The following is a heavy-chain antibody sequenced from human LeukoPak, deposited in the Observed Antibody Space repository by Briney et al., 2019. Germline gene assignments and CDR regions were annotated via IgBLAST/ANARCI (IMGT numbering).Heavy chain of an antibody. D-gene: IGHD1-14*01. Sequence: SVQVSCKASTYTFTDYYLHWVRQAPGQGPEYLGWIDPNNGDTDYAQNFQGRVTMTRARSITTGYMELSGLTSDDTAVYYCARRSRNGIDAFDIWGEGTMVTVSS. CDR2: IDPNNGDT. V-gene: IGHV1-2*02. CDR1: TYTFTDYY. CDR3: ARRSRNGIDAFDI. J-gene: IGHJ3*02.